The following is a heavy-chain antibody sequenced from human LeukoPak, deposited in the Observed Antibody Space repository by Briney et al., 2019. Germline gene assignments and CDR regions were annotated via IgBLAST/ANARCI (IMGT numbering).Heavy chain of an antibody. CDR1: GGSISSGSYH. Sequence: SQTLSLTCTVSGGSISSGSYHWSWIRQPAGKGLEWIGRIYTSGSTNYNPSLKSRVTISVDTSKNQFSLKLSSVTAADTAVYYCARMVRGVRVQYYYYYYMDVWGKGTTVTISS. D-gene: IGHD3-10*01. CDR2: IYTSGST. CDR3: ARMVRGVRVQYYYYYYMDV. V-gene: IGHV4-61*02. J-gene: IGHJ6*03.